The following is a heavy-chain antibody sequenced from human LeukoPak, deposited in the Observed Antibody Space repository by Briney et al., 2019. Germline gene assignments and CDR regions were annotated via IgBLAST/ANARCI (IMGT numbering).Heavy chain of an antibody. CDR2: IFHTGST. Sequence: SETLSLTCVVSGGSFNSYYWIWIRQPPGKGLEWIGNIFHTGSTNYNPSLRSRVTISLDTSKNQFSLRLSSVTAADTAVYYCARGFWRDWFDPWGQGTLVTVSS. CDR1: GGSFNSYY. D-gene: IGHD1-1*01. J-gene: IGHJ5*02. CDR3: ARGFWRDWFDP. V-gene: IGHV4-59*01.